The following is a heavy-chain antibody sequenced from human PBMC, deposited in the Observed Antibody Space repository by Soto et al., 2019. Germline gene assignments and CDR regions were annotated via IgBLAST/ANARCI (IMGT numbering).Heavy chain of an antibody. V-gene: IGHV4-30-2*03. CDR2: IYHSGST. CDR1: GGSISSGGYS. CDR3: AKQRLLLRVSFDP. Sequence: SETLSLTCAVSGGSISSGGYSWSWIRQPPGKGLEWIGDIYHSGSTYYNPSLKSRVTISVDTSKNQFSLKLSSVTAADTAVYYFAKQRLLLRVSFDPSAQGTLVPVSS. J-gene: IGHJ5*02. D-gene: IGHD3-22*01.